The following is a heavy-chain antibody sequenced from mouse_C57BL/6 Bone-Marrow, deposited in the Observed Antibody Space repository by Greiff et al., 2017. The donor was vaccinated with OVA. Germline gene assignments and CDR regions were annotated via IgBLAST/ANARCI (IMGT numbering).Heavy chain of an antibody. CDR2: ISYSGST. CDR1: GYSITSDY. Sequence: EVKVVESGPGLAKPSQTLSLTCSVTGYSITSDYWNWIRKFPGNKLEYMGYISYSGSTYYNPSLKSRISITRDTSKNQYYLQLNSVTTEDTATYYCARYGYYGSRDWYFDVWGTGTTVTVSS. CDR3: ARYGYYGSRDWYFDV. J-gene: IGHJ1*03. V-gene: IGHV3-8*01. D-gene: IGHD1-1*01.